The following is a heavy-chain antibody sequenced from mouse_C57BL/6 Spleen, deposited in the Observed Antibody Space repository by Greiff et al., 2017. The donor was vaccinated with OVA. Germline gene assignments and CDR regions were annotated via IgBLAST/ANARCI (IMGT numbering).Heavy chain of an antibody. CDR2: INYDGSST. CDR3: AREYGSSYGYFDV. J-gene: IGHJ1*03. D-gene: IGHD1-1*01. Sequence: EVMLVESEGGLVQPGSSMKLSCTASGFTFSDYYMAWVRQVPEKGLEWVANINYDGSSTYYLDSLKSRFIISRDNAKNILYLQMSSLKSEDTATYYCAREYGSSYGYFDVWGTGTTVTVSS. CDR1: GFTFSDYY. V-gene: IGHV5-16*01.